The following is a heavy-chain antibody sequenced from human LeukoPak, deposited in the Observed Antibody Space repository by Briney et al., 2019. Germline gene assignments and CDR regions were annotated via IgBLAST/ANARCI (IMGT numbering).Heavy chain of an antibody. CDR3: ARLSTPVPAAGIDY. D-gene: IGHD2-2*01. CDR2: INHSGST. Sequence: SETLSLTCAVYGGSFSGCYWSWIRQPPGKGLEWIGEINHSGSTNYNPSLKSRVTISVDTSKNQFSLKLSSVTAADTAVYYCARLSTPVPAAGIDYWGQGTLVTVSS. J-gene: IGHJ4*02. V-gene: IGHV4-34*01. CDR1: GGSFSGCY.